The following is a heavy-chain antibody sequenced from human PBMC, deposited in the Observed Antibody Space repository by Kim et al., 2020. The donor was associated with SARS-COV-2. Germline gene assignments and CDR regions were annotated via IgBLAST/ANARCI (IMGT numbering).Heavy chain of an antibody. J-gene: IGHJ5*02. V-gene: IGHV4-31*01. CDR2: SYYIGST. CDR3: ARDLALYCSSTSCFGRIAQLLDP. CDR1: GGSISSGGYY. Sequence: SETLSLTCTVSGGSISSGGYYWSWIRQHPGKGLEWIGYSYYIGSTYYNPSLKSLVTISVDTSKNQFSLKLSSVTAAETAVYYSARDLALYCSSTSCFGRIAQLLDPRGQGTLVTVSP. D-gene: IGHD2-2*01.